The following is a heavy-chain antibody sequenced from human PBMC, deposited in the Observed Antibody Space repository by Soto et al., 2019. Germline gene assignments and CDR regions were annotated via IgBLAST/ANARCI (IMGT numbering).Heavy chain of an antibody. D-gene: IGHD6-19*01. CDR2: ITWNSDMI. CDR3: ARAQWLADDVFDI. J-gene: IGHJ3*02. CDR1: GFTFGEFA. Sequence: PGGSLRLSCTASGFTFGEFAMHWVRRPPGKGLEWVASITWNSDMIAYADSVKGRFTISRDNTKNTFYLQMNSLRPEDTAVYYCARAQWLADDVFDIWGHGTMVTVSS. V-gene: IGHV3-9*01.